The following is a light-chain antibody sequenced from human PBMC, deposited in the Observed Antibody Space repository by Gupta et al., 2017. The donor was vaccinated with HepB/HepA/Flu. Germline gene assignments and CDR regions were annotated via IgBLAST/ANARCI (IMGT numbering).Light chain of an antibody. CDR2: KAS. V-gene: IGKV1-5*03. CDR1: QRISSW. CDR3: QKENTSSWT. J-gene: IGKJ1*01. Sequence: IQMTQSPSSLFASVGDRVTITCRASQRISSWLAWYQQKPGKAPKLLIDKASSMESGVPSRSSGSGSGTXFTLTIXRLQPDYFATYYRQKENTSSWTFGXGTKVEIK.